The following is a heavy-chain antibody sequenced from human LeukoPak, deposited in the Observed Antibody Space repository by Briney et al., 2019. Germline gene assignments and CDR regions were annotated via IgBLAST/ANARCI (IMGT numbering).Heavy chain of an antibody. Sequence: GGSLRVSCAASGFTFSSYSMNWGRQAPGRGVEWVSSISSSSWISYPDSVKARFTISKDYAKNSLYLQMNSLRAEDTAVYYCARDISTVAPNNMVRGVTKTFDYWAQGPLVTVSS. V-gene: IGHV3-21*01. J-gene: IGHJ4*02. D-gene: IGHD3-10*01. CDR1: GFTFSSYS. CDR2: ISSSSWI. CDR3: ARDISTVAPNNMVRGVTKTFDY.